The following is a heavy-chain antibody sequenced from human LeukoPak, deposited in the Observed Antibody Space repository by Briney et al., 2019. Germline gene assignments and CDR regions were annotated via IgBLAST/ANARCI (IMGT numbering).Heavy chain of an antibody. Sequence: SETLSLTCTVSGGSISSYYWSWIRQPPGKGLEWIGYIYYSGSTNYNPSLKSRVTISVDTSKNQFSLKLGSVTAADTAVYYCAEGAVAGTWDYWGQGTLVTVSS. CDR3: AEGAVAGTWDY. D-gene: IGHD6-19*01. J-gene: IGHJ4*02. V-gene: IGHV4-59*01. CDR1: GGSISSYY. CDR2: IYYSGST.